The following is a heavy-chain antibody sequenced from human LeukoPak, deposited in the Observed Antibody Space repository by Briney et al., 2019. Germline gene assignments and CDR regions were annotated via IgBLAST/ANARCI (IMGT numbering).Heavy chain of an antibody. J-gene: IGHJ4*02. V-gene: IGHV3-64*01. CDR1: GFTFSSYA. Sequence: GGSLRLSCSASGFTFSSYAMHWVRQAPGKGLEYVAAINSKGDYTHYANSVKGRFTISRDNSKNTLYLEMGSLRAEDMAVYYCARPSSSGWYAPFFWGQGTLVTVSS. CDR2: INSKGDYT. D-gene: IGHD6-19*01. CDR3: ARPSSSGWYAPFF.